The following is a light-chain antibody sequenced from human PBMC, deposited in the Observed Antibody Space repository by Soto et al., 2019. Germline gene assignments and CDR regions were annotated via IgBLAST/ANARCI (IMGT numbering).Light chain of an antibody. CDR2: EVS. Sequence: QSALTQPPSASGSPGQSVTISCTGTSSDVGGYNYVSWYQQYPGKAPKLMIYEVSKRPSGVPDRFSGSKSGNTASLTVSGLQAEDEADYYRSSYAGSNKSVFGTGTKVTVL. CDR1: SSDVGGYNY. V-gene: IGLV2-8*01. CDR3: SSYAGSNKSV. J-gene: IGLJ1*01.